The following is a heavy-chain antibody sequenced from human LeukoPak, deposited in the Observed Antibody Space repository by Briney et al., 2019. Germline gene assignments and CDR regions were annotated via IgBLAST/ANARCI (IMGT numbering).Heavy chain of an antibody. Sequence: PSETLSLTCTVSGDSISSRSYYWGWIRQPPGKGLEWIGGIFDSGSTYYNPSLESRVTISADTSNSQFSLKLSSVTAPDTAVYYCARDSEGYYFDYWGQGTLVTVSS. CDR2: IFDSGST. CDR1: GDSISSRSYY. J-gene: IGHJ4*02. CDR3: ARDSEGYYFDY. V-gene: IGHV4-39*02.